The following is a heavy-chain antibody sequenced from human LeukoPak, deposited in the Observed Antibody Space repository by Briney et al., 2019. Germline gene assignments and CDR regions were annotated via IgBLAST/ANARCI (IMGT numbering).Heavy chain of an antibody. CDR2: IKQDGSEK. CDR1: GFTFSSYW. CDR3: AREVGWNDVPYFDY. Sequence: GGSLRLSCAASGFTFSSYWMSWVRQAPGKGLEWVANIKQDGSEKYYVDSVKGRFTISRDNAKNSLYLQMNSLRAEDTAVYYCAREVGWNDVPYFDYWGQGTLVTVSS. V-gene: IGHV3-7*01. D-gene: IGHD1-1*01. J-gene: IGHJ4*02.